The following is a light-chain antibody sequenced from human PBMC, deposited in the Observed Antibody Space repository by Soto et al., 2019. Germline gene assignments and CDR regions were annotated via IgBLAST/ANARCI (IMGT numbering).Light chain of an antibody. CDR1: SFDIAPYNY. CDR2: EVS. Sequence: QSALTQPASVSGSPGQSLTISCTGPSFDIAPYNYVSWYQQHPGKAPKLIIYEVSYRPSGISNRFSGSKSGNTASLTISGLQAEDEADYYCSSYTSSTNYVFGTGTKVTVL. V-gene: IGLV2-14*01. CDR3: SSYTSSTNYV. J-gene: IGLJ1*01.